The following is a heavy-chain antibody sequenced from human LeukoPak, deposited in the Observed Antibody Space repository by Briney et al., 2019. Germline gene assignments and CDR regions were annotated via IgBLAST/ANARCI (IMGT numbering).Heavy chain of an antibody. CDR2: INWNGGST. Sequence: PSETLSLTCTVSGGSISSYYWSWIRQPPGKGLEWVSGINWNGGSTGYADSVKGRFTISRDNAKNSLYLQMNSLRAEDTALYYCARAIAAALFGGLADYWGQGTLVTVSS. D-gene: IGHD6-13*01. V-gene: IGHV3-20*04. CDR3: ARAIAAALFGGLADY. J-gene: IGHJ4*02. CDR1: GGSISSYY.